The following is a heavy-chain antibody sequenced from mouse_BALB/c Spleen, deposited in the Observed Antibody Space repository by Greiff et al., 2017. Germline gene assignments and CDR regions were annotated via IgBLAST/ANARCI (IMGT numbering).Heavy chain of an antibody. V-gene: IGHV5-6-5*01. CDR2: ISSGGST. J-gene: IGHJ2*01. Sequence: EVQVVESGGGLVKPGGSLKLSCAASGFTFSSYAMSWVRQTPEKRLEWVASISSGGSTYYPDSVKGRFTISRDNARNILYLQMSSLRSEDTAMYYCAREGYYYGSSYNFDYWGQGTTLTVSS. D-gene: IGHD1-1*01. CDR1: GFTFSSYA. CDR3: AREGYYYGSSYNFDY.